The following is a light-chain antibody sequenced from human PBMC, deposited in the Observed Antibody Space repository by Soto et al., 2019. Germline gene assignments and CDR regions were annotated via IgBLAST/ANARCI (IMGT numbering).Light chain of an antibody. CDR3: SSYTSGNTAVA. CDR2: EVN. Sequence: QSVLAQPASVSGSPGQSITISCTGSSSDVGTYNYVSWYQQHPGKAPKLILYEVNNRPSGVSNRFSGSKSGNTASLTISGLQSEDEAVYYCSSYTSGNTAVAFGGGTKLTVL. V-gene: IGLV2-14*01. CDR1: SSDVGTYNY. J-gene: IGLJ2*01.